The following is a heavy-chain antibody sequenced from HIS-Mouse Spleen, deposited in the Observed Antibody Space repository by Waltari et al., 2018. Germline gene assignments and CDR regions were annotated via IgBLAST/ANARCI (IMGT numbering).Heavy chain of an antibody. V-gene: IGHV1-8*01. CDR1: GYTFTSYD. CDR2: MNPNIGNP. D-gene: IGHD4-4*01. Sequence: QVQLVQSGAEVKKPGASVKVSCKASGYTFTSYDINWVRQATGQGLEWMGWMNPNIGNPGYAQKFQGRVTMTRNTSISTAYMELSSLRSDDTAVYYCARGHDYSNYFDYWGQGTLVTVSS. CDR3: ARGHDYSNYFDY. J-gene: IGHJ4*02.